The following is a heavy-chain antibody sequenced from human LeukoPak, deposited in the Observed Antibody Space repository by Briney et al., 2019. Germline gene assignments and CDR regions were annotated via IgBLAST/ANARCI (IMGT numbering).Heavy chain of an antibody. CDR2: MSVNGVNK. J-gene: IGHJ3*02. D-gene: IGHD2-15*01. CDR1: GFSFSSYS. CDR3: VRESCSGGSCTYDPFDI. Sequence: HAGGSLRLSCVASGFSFSSYSIHWVRRVPGKGPEWVAVMSVNGVNKYYADSVRGRFTVSRDISKNTQFLQMNSLRFEDTAVYFCVRESCSGGSCTYDPFDIWGHGTMVTVST. V-gene: IGHV3-30-3*01.